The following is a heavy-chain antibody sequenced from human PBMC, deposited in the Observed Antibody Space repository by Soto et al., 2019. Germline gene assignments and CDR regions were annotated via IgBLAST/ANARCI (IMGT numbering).Heavy chain of an antibody. CDR3: AKFYIGNSNYYYYYGMDV. D-gene: IGHD4-4*01. Sequence: GGSLRLSCAASGFTFSSYAMSWVRQAPGKGLEWVSAISGSGGSTYYADSVKGRFTISRDNSKNTLYLQMNSLRAEDTAVYYCAKFYIGNSNYYYYYGMDVWGQGTTVTVSS. V-gene: IGHV3-23*01. CDR1: GFTFSSYA. J-gene: IGHJ6*02. CDR2: ISGSGGST.